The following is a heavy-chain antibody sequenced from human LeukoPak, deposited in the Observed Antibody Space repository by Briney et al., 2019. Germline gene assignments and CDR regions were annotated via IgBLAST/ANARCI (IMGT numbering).Heavy chain of an antibody. Sequence: GGSLRLSCAASGFTFSSYAMSWVRQAPGKGLEWVSAISGSGGSTYYADSMKGRFTISRDNSKNTLYLQMNSLRAEDTAVYYCAKPRVPDYYYYYMDVWGKGTTVTVSS. CDR1: GFTFSSYA. V-gene: IGHV3-23*01. CDR2: ISGSGGST. D-gene: IGHD1-1*01. J-gene: IGHJ6*03. CDR3: AKPRVPDYYYYYMDV.